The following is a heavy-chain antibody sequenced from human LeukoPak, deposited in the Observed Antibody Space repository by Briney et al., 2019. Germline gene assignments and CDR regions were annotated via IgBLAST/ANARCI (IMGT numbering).Heavy chain of an antibody. CDR2: IWYDGSNT. CDR3: ARDRGGGNSVAGYFAY. J-gene: IGHJ4*02. D-gene: IGHD6-19*01. Sequence: PGTSLRLSCVASGFTFSSHGMHWIRQAPGKGLEWVAIIWYDGSNTYYADFVKGRFTVSRDNSKNTLFLQMNSLRAEDTAVYYCARDRGGGNSVAGYFAYWAREPWSPSPQ. CDR1: GFTFSSHG. V-gene: IGHV3-33*01.